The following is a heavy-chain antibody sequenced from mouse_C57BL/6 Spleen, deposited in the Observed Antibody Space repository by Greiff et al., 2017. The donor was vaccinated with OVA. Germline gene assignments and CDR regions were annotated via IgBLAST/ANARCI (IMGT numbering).Heavy chain of an antibody. J-gene: IGHJ2*01. CDR2: IYPGSGST. V-gene: IGHV1-55*01. Sequence: QVQLQQPGAELVKPGASVKMSCKASGYTFTSYWITWVKQRPGQGLEWIGDIYPGSGSTNYNEKFKRKATLTVDTSSSTAYMQLSSLTSEDSAVYYCAREDYYGSSYLFDYWGQGTTLTVSS. D-gene: IGHD1-1*01. CDR1: GYTFTSYW. CDR3: AREDYYGSSYLFDY.